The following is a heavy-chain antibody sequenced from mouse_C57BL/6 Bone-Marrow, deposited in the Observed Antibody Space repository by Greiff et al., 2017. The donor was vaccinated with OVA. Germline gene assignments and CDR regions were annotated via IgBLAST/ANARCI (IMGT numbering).Heavy chain of an antibody. V-gene: IGHV1-50*01. CDR2: IDPSDSYT. J-gene: IGHJ3*01. Sequence: QQPGAELVKPGASVKLSCHASGYTFTSYWMQWVKQRPGQGLEWIGEIDPSDSYTNYNQKFKGKATLTVDTSSSTAYMQLSSLTSEDSAVYYCARRGGAYWGQGTLVTVSA. CDR3: ARRGGAY. CDR1: GYTFTSYW. D-gene: IGHD1-1*02.